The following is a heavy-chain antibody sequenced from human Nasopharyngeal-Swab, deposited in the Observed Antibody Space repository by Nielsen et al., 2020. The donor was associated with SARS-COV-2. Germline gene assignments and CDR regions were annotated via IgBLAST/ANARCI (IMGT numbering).Heavy chain of an antibody. J-gene: IGHJ4*02. CDR3: ARLESSSWYWSY. V-gene: IGHV3-7*01. D-gene: IGHD6-13*01. CDR2: IKQDGSEK. Sequence: GESLKISCAASGFTFSSYCMSWVRQAPGKGLEWVANIKQDGSEKYYGDSVKGRFTISRDNAKNSLYLQMNSLRAEDTAVYYCARLESSSWYWSYWGQGTLVTVSS. CDR1: GFTFSSYC.